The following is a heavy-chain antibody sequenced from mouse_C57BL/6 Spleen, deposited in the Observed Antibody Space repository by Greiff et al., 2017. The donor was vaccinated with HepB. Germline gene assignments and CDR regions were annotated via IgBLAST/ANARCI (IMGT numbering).Heavy chain of an antibody. J-gene: IGHJ1*03. V-gene: IGHV5-17*01. CDR3: ARGLRYWYFDV. CDR1: GFTFSDYG. CDR2: ISSGSSTI. D-gene: IGHD1-1*01. Sequence: EVKLQESGGGLVKPGGSLKLSCAASGFTFSDYGMHWVRQAPEKGLEWVAYISSGSSTIYYADTVKGRFTISRDNAKNTLFLQMTSLRSEDTAMYYCARGLRYWYFDVWGTGTTVTVSS.